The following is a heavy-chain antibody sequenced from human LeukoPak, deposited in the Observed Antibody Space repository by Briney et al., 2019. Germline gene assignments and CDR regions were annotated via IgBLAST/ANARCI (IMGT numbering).Heavy chain of an antibody. CDR1: GFTFSSYA. J-gene: IGHJ4*02. CDR3: AKPPDY. CDR2: ISSNGGST. V-gene: IGHV3-64D*06. Sequence: GGSLRLSCSASGFTFSSYAMHWVRQAPGKGLGYVSAISSNGGSTYYADSVKGRFTISRDNSKNTLYLQMSSLRAEDTAVYYCAKPPDYWGQGTLVTVSS.